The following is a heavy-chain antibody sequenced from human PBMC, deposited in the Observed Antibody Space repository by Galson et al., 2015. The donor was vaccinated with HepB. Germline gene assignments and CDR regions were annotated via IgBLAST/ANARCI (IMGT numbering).Heavy chain of an antibody. J-gene: IGHJ4*02. D-gene: IGHD5-18*01. CDR2: MNPNSGNT. Sequence: SVKVSCKASGGTFNSYDINWVRQATGQGLEWMGWMNPNSGNTGYAQKFQGRVPMTRNTSISTAYMELNSLRSEDTAVYYCARVRSDTAIDYWGQGTLVTVSS. CDR1: GGTFNSYD. V-gene: IGHV1-8*01. CDR3: ARVRSDTAIDY.